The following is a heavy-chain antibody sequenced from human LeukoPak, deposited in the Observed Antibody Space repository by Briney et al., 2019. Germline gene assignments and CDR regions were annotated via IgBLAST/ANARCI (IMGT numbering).Heavy chain of an antibody. D-gene: IGHD3-10*01. Sequence: PGGSLRLSCAAPGFTFSSYSMSWVRQAPGRGQEGVSAISGSGGSTYYADSVNGRFTISRDNSKNTLYLQMNSLRAEDTAVYYCAKDCKGSGSYFPFDYWGQGTLVTVSS. J-gene: IGHJ4*02. CDR2: ISGSGGST. CDR1: GFTFSSYS. CDR3: AKDCKGSGSYFPFDY. V-gene: IGHV3-23*01.